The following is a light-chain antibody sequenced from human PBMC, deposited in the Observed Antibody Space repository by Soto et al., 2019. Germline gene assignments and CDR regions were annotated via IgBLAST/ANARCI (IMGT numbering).Light chain of an antibody. J-gene: IGLJ1*01. CDR3: QSYDSSLSGYV. CDR2: DNT. Sequence: QSALTQPPSVSGAPGQRVTISCTGSSSNIGTGYNVHWYQQFLGTAPKLLIYDNTNRPSGVPDRFSGSKSGTSASLAITGLRAEDEADYYCQSYDSSLSGYVFGPGTKLTVL. V-gene: IGLV1-40*01. CDR1: SSNIGTGYN.